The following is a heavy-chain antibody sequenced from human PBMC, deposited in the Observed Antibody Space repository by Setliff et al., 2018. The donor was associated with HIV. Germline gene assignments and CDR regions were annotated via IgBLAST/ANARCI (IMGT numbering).Heavy chain of an antibody. J-gene: IGHJ4*02. CDR3: ARILLWFGELDDY. CDR2: ISSSSSTI. Sequence: QPGGSLRLSCAASGFTFSSYSMNWVRQAPGKGLEWVSYISSSSSTIYYADSVKGRFTISRDNAKNSLYLQMNSLRAEDAAVYYCARILLWFGELDDYWGQGTLVTVSS. CDR1: GFTFSSYS. V-gene: IGHV3-48*04. D-gene: IGHD3-10*01.